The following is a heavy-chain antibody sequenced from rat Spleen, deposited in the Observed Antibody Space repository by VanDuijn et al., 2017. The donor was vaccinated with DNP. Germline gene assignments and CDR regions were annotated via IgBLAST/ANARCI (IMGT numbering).Heavy chain of an antibody. Sequence: EVQLVETGGGLVQPGRSLKLSCVASGFTFSRYWMFWIRQPPGKGLEWVASINADGGSTSYLDSVKGRFTISRDNAENTVNLQMNSLRSEDTATYYCTTRTKGIDFDHWAQGVMVTVSS. D-gene: IGHD1-11*01. CDR2: INADGGST. V-gene: IGHV5-58*01. J-gene: IGHJ2*01. CDR3: TTRTKGIDFDH. CDR1: GFTFSRYW.